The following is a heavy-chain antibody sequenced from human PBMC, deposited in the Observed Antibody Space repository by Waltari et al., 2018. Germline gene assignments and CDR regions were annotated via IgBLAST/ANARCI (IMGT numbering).Heavy chain of an antibody. CDR3: EVSSSSFGNY. D-gene: IGHD6-6*01. CDR2: ISGSGDSV. Sequence: EEKLLQSGGDLVQPGGSLRLSCAASGFTFSNYAMDWVRQAPGEGLEWVSSISGSGDSVDSADSVKGRFTTSRDNSKNIMYLQMNSLRVEDTALYYCEVSSSSFGNYWGQGALVTVSS. J-gene: IGHJ4*02. V-gene: IGHV3-23*01. CDR1: GFTFSNYA.